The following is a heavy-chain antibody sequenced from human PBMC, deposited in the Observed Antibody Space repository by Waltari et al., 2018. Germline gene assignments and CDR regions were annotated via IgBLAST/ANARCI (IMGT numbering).Heavy chain of an antibody. D-gene: IGHD1-1*01. J-gene: IGHJ5*02. CDR2: IYSGGNT. CDR3: VSSEVRVP. CDR1: GFTVNNNY. V-gene: IGHV3-53*01. Sequence: EVQLVESGGGLIQPGGSLRLSCAASGFTVNNNYMNWVRQAPGKGLEWVSVIYSGGNTYYTDSVKGRFTISRDTSKNTLYLQMNSLRAEDTAVYYCVSSEVRVPWGQGILVTVSS.